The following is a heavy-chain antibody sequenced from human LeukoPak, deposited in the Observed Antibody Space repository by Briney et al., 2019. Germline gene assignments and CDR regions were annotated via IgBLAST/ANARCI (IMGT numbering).Heavy chain of an antibody. CDR2: ISSSGSTI. V-gene: IGHV3-11*01. J-gene: IGHJ4*02. D-gene: IGHD6-19*01. Sequence: PGGSLRLSCAASGFTFSDYYMSWIRQAPGKGLEWVSYISSSGSTIYYADSVKGRFTISRDNAKNSLYLQVNSLRAEDTAVYYCARDGQDSSGWSIFDYWGQGTLVTVSS. CDR1: GFTFSDYY. CDR3: ARDGQDSSGWSIFDY.